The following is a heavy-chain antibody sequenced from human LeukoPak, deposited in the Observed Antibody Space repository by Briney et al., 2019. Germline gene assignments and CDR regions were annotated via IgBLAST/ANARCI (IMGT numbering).Heavy chain of an antibody. V-gene: IGHV3-30*18. D-gene: IGHD6-13*01. Sequence: GGPLRLSCAASGFTFSSYGMHWVRQAPGKGLEWVAVISYDGSNKYYADSVKGRFTISRDNSKNTLYLQMNSLRAEDTAVYYCAKDQGGGSSWYTAWGQGTLVTVSS. CDR1: GFTFSSYG. J-gene: IGHJ4*02. CDR3: AKDQGGGSSWYTA. CDR2: ISYDGSNK.